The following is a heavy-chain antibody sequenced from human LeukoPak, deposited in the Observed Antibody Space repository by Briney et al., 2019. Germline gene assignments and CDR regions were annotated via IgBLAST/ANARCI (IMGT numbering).Heavy chain of an antibody. CDR2: ISSSGSTI. Sequence: GGSLRLSCAAPGFTFSDYYMSWIRQAPGKGLEWVSYISSSGSTIYYADSVKGRFTISRDNAKNSLYLQMNSLRAEDTAVYYCARGPDIVGAQYYFDYWGQGTLVTVSS. D-gene: IGHD1-26*01. V-gene: IGHV3-11*01. CDR3: ARGPDIVGAQYYFDY. J-gene: IGHJ4*02. CDR1: GFTFSDYY.